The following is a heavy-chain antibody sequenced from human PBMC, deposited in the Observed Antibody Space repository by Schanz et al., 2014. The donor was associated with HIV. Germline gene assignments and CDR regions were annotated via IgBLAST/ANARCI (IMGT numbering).Heavy chain of an antibody. CDR1: GFTFNTYA. Sequence: ELQLAESGGRLEQPGGSLRLSCEASGFTFNTYAMAWVRQAPGKGLEWVSTISSSGGSTYSADSVKGRFTISRDNVKNSLYLQMSSLRAEDTAVYYCARDSGPGSYWGQGTLVTVSS. V-gene: IGHV3-23*04. D-gene: IGHD3-10*01. CDR3: ARDSGPGSY. CDR2: ISSSGGST. J-gene: IGHJ4*02.